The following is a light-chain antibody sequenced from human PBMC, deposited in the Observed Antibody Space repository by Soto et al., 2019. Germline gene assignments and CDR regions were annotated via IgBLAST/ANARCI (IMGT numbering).Light chain of an antibody. CDR3: QQYATPPRT. Sequence: EFVLTQSPGTLSLSPGERATLSCRASQTVGNNYLAWFQQKPGQPPRLLMYDASTRATGVPDRFSGDGSGTDFTLTSSRLEPEDFAVYYCQQYATPPRTFGQGTKVEIK. CDR1: QTVGNNY. J-gene: IGKJ1*01. CDR2: DAS. V-gene: IGKV3-20*01.